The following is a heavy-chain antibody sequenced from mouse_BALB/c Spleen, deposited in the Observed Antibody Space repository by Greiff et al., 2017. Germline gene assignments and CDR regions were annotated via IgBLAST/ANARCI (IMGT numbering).Heavy chain of an antibody. CDR2: IYPGNVNT. V-gene: IGHV1S56*01. Sequence: QVQLQQSGPELVKPGASVRISCKASGYTFTSYYIHWVKQRPGQGLEWIGWIYPGNVNTKYNEKFKGKATLTADKASSTAYMQLSSLTSEDSAVYFCARLVDSYYWCDYWGQGTTLTVSS. J-gene: IGHJ2*01. D-gene: IGHD2-12*01. CDR1: GYTFTSYY. CDR3: ARLVDSYYWCDY.